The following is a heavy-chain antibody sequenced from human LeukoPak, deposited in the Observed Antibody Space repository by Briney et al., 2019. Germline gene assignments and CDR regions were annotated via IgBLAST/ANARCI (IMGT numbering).Heavy chain of an antibody. CDR2: ISSSSSYI. V-gene: IGHV3-21*01. Sequence: GGSLRLSCAASGFTFSSYSMNWVRQAPGKGLEWFSSISSSSSYIYYADSVKGRFTISRDNAKNSLYLQMNSLRAEDTAVYYCARDPQPYYDFWSGYVYFDYWGQGTLVTVSS. CDR1: GFTFSSYS. CDR3: ARDPQPYYDFWSGYVYFDY. J-gene: IGHJ4*02. D-gene: IGHD3-3*01.